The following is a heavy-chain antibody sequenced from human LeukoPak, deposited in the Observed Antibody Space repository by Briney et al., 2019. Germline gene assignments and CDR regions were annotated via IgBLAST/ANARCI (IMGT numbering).Heavy chain of an antibody. CDR1: GFTFSSYS. CDR2: ISSSSSTI. CDR3: ARDPTYDFWSGPLYHFDY. Sequence: GGSLRLSCAASGFTFSSYSMNWVRQAPGKGLEWVSYISSSSSTIYYADSVKGRFTISRDNAKNSLYLQMNSLKAEDTAVYYCARDPTYDFWSGPLYHFDYWGQGTLVTVSS. J-gene: IGHJ4*02. D-gene: IGHD3-3*01. V-gene: IGHV3-48*01.